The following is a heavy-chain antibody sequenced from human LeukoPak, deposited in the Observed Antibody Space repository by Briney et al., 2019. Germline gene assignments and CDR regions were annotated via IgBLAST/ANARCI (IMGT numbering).Heavy chain of an antibody. CDR1: GFTFNSYS. V-gene: IGHV3-53*01. D-gene: IGHD3-3*02. J-gene: IGHJ4*02. CDR2: IHGDGRT. Sequence: GGSLRLSCGVSGFTFNSYSMNWVRQAPGKGLEWVSGIHGDGRTYYADSVKGRFTISRDSSKNTLYLQMNSLRAEDTAVYYCATTGGYWTGIFDRWGQGTLVTVSS. CDR3: ATTGGYWTGIFDR.